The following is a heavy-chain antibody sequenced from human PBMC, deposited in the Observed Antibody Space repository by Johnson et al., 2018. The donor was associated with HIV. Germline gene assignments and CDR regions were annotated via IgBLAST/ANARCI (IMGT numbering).Heavy chain of an antibody. CDR2: IRYDGSNK. J-gene: IGHJ3*02. D-gene: IGHD4-17*01. V-gene: IGHV3-30*02. CDR1: GFTFSSYG. CDR3: AKDNSYGALRDAFDI. Sequence: QVQLVESGGGVVQPGGSLRLSCAASGFTFSSYGMHWVRQAPGKGLEWVAFIRYDGSNKYYADSVKGRFTISRDNSKKTLYLQMNSLRAEDTAVYYCAKDNSYGALRDAFDIWGQGTMVTVSS.